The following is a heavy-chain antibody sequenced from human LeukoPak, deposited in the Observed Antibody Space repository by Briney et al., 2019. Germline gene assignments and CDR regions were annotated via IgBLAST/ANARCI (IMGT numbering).Heavy chain of an antibody. CDR3: AKYAPRRAFDI. D-gene: IGHD2-2*01. J-gene: IGHJ3*02. V-gene: IGHV3-23*03. CDR1: GFTFSSYA. Sequence: GGSLRLSCAASGFTFSSYAMTWVRQAPGKGLEWVSVIYSGGSTYYADSVKGRFTISRDNSKNTLYLQMNSLRAEDTAVYYCAKYAPRRAFDIWGQGTMVTVSS. CDR2: IYSGGST.